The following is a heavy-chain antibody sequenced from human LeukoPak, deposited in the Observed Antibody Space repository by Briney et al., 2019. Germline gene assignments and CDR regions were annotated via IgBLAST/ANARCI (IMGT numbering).Heavy chain of an antibody. CDR1: GFTFSSYA. CDR2: ISGSGGST. J-gene: IGHJ4*02. D-gene: IGHD1-26*01. V-gene: IGHV3-23*01. CDR3: ATKGPEWELRDY. Sequence: GGSLTLSCAASGFTFSSYAMSWVRQAPGKGLEWVSAISGSGGSTYYADSVKGRFTISRDNSKNTLYLQMNSLRAEDTAVYYCATKGPEWELRDYWGQGTLVTVSS.